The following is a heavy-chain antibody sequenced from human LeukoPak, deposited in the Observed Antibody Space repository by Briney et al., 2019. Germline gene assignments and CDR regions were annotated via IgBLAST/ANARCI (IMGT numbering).Heavy chain of an antibody. CDR2: ISGSGGST. CDR3: AKERNLEIAVAGTIFDY. Sequence: PGGSLRLSCEASGFTFSSYAMSWVRQAPGKGLEWVSAISGSGGSTYYADSVKGRFTISRDNSKNTLYLQMSSLRVEDTAVYYRAKERNLEIAVAGTIFDYWGQGTLVTVSS. D-gene: IGHD6-19*01. CDR1: GFTFSSYA. V-gene: IGHV3-23*01. J-gene: IGHJ4*02.